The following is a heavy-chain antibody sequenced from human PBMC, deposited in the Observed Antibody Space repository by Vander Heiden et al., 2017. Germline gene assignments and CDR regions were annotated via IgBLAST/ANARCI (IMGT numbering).Heavy chain of an antibody. J-gene: IGHJ4*02. Sequence: EVQRVESGGGLVQPGRSLRLPCAASVCRFNDYAIHWVRQVPGKGLEWVSGISWNSDNIAYADSVKGRFTISRDNAKNSLYLQMNSLRAEDTALYYCAKAPGGWLQLFDYWGQGTLVTVSS. D-gene: IGHD5-12*01. CDR1: VCRFNDYA. CDR2: ISWNSDNI. V-gene: IGHV3-9*01. CDR3: AKAPGGWLQLFDY.